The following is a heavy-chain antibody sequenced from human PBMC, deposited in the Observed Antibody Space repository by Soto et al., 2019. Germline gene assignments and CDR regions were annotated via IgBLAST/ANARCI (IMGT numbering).Heavy chain of an antibody. J-gene: IGHJ6*04. CDR1: GGPISSYY. CDR3: ARRGARSIAARPSHSMDV. V-gene: IGHV4-59*08. CDR2: IYYSGRT. Sequence: QVQLQESGPGLVKPSETLYLTCTVSGGPISSYYWSWIRQPPGKGLEWIGAIYYSGRTNYNPPLKRRLTLPGDPSRTHSSLTLRSLTDPDTAVYYCARRGARSIAARPSHSMDVWGKGTTVTVSS. D-gene: IGHD6-6*01.